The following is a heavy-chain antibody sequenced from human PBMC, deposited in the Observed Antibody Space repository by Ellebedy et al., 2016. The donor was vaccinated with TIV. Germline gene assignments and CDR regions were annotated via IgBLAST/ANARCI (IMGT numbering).Heavy chain of an antibody. D-gene: IGHD5-12*01. V-gene: IGHV1-18*01. CDR1: GGTFSSYA. Sequence: ASVKVSCKASGGTFSSYAISWVRQAPGQGLEWMGWISTYNGNTNYAQKLQGRVTMTTDTSTSTAYMELRSLRSDDTAVYYCARSSEVATISHYYYGMDVWGQGTTVTVSS. CDR2: ISTYNGNT. CDR3: ARSSEVATISHYYYGMDV. J-gene: IGHJ6*02.